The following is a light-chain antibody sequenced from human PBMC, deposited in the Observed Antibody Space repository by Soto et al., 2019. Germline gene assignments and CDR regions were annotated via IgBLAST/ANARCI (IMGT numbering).Light chain of an antibody. J-gene: IGKJ2*02. V-gene: IGKV3-15*01. CDR3: QQYNNWPPWT. CDR1: QSVSSN. Sequence: EIVMTQSPATLSVSPGERATLSCRASQSVSSNLAWYQQTPGQAPRLLIYGASTRATGIPARFSGSGSGTELTLTISSLQSEDFAVYYCQQYNNWPPWTFGQGTKLEIK. CDR2: GAS.